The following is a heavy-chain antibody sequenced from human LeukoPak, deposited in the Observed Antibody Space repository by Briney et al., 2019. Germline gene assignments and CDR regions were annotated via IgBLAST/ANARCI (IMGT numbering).Heavy chain of an antibody. CDR3: ASPGGNYALLGFDS. D-gene: IGHD4-11*01. CDR1: GFTFSSYW. CDR2: INSDGSST. V-gene: IGHV3-74*01. Sequence: GGSLRLSCAASGFTFSSYWMHWVRQAPGRGLVWVSRINSDGSSTSYADSVKGRFTISRDDAKNTLYLQMNSLRAEDTAGYYCASPGGNYALLGFDSWGQGTPGTVSS. J-gene: IGHJ4*02.